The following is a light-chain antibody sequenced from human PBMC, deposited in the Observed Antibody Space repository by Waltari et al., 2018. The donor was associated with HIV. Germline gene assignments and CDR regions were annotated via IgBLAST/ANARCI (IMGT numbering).Light chain of an antibody. V-gene: IGLV1-44*01. Sequence: QSVLTQPPSASGTPGQRVTISCSGSSSNIGSNTVNSYRQLPGTAPKLLIYSNNQRPSGVPDRFSGSKSGTSASLAISGLQSDYEADYYCATWDDSLNGWVFGGGTKLTVL. CDR3: ATWDDSLNGWV. J-gene: IGLJ3*02. CDR1: SSNIGSNT. CDR2: SNN.